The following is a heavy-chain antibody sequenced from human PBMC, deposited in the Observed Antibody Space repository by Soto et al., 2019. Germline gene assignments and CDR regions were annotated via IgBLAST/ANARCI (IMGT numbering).Heavy chain of an antibody. D-gene: IGHD6-13*01. CDR1: GGTISSIAYF. CDR2: ISYTGTT. CDR3: ATGYTSRKPVK. J-gene: IGHJ4*02. V-gene: IGHV4-39*01. Sequence: PSETLSLTCTVSGGTISSIAYFWGWIRQPPGKGLEWIGSISYTGTTYYNPSLKSRVTISVDTSKNQFSLRLSSVTAADTAVYFCATGYTSRKPVKWGQGTLVTVSS.